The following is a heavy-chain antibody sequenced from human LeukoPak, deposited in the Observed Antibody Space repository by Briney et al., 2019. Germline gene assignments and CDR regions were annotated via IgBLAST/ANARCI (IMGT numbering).Heavy chain of an antibody. V-gene: IGHV1-69*04. Sequence: SVKVSYKASGGTFSSYAISWVRQAPGQGLEWMGRIIPILGIANYAQKFQGRVTITADKSTSTAYMELSSLRSEDTAVYYCARFDDTLFDPWGQGTLVTVSS. CDR3: ARFDDTLFDP. J-gene: IGHJ5*02. CDR1: GGTFSSYA. D-gene: IGHD3-9*01. CDR2: IIPILGIA.